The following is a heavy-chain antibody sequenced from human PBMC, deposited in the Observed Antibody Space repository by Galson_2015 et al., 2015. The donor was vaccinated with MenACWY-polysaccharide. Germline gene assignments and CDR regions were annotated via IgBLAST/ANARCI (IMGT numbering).Heavy chain of an antibody. D-gene: IGHD1-1*01. J-gene: IGHJ4*02. V-gene: IGHV3-7*01. Sequence: SLRLSCAASAFTFGSFGMAWVRQAPGKGLGWVANIKQDGRERYYVESVEGRFPMSIDNAKNSLFLQMNSLRAEDTAVYYCARVMFRGGWKFFFFWGQETLVTVSS. CDR3: ARVMFRGGWKFFFF. CDR2: IKQDGRER. CDR1: AFTFGSFG.